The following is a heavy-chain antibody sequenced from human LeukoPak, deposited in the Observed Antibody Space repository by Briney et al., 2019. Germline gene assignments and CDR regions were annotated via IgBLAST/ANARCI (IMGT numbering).Heavy chain of an antibody. CDR1: EFTFSDYT. CDR2: ISSSSSYT. V-gene: IGHV3-21*06. D-gene: IGHD1-26*01. J-gene: IGHJ5*02. CDR3: ARAGSGRSPDWFDP. Sequence: GGSLRLSCAASEFTFSDYTINWVRQAPGKGLEWVSVISSSSSYTYYADSVKGRFTISRDNAKNSLYLQMNSLRAEDTAVYYCARAGSGRSPDWFDPWGQGTLVTVSS.